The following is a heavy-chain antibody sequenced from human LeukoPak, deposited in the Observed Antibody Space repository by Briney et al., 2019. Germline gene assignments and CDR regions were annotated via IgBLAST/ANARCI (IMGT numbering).Heavy chain of an antibody. V-gene: IGHV1-18*01. J-gene: IGHJ5*02. CDR2: ISAYNGNT. Sequence: GASVKVSCKASGYTFTSYGISWVRQAPGQGLEWMGWISAYNGNTNYAQKLQGRVTMTTDTSTSTAYMELRSLRSDDTAVYYCARGGRGLLWFGESHNWFDPWSQGTLVTVSS. CDR1: GYTFTSYG. CDR3: ARGGRGLLWFGESHNWFDP. D-gene: IGHD3-10*01.